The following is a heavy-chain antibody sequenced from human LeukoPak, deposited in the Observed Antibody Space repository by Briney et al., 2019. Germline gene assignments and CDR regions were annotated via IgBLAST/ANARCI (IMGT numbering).Heavy chain of an antibody. D-gene: IGHD3-22*01. CDR2: IYTSGST. CDR1: GGSISIVSYY. V-gene: IGHV4-61*02. Sequence: SETLSLTCTVSGGSISIVSYYGRWIRQPAGRGLEWIERIYTSGSTNYNPSLKNRVTISVDTSMNQLSLKLSSVTTADTAVYYCARDRHSSGYYGGYYFDYWGQGTLVTVSS. J-gene: IGHJ4*02. CDR3: ARDRHSSGYYGGYYFDY.